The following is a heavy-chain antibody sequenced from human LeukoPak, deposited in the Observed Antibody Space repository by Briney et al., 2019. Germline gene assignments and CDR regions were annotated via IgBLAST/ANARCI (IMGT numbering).Heavy chain of an antibody. CDR2: IENSGST. D-gene: IGHD3-22*01. CDR3: ARSLLITRGFGMDV. V-gene: IGHV4-59*01. CDR1: GGSISSYY. J-gene: IGHJ6*02. Sequence: SETLSLTCTVAGGSISSYYWSWIRQPPGKGLEWIGYIENSGSTKYNPSLKSRVTISVDTSKNQFALKLSSVTAADTAVYFCARSLLITRGFGMDVWGRGTTVSVFS.